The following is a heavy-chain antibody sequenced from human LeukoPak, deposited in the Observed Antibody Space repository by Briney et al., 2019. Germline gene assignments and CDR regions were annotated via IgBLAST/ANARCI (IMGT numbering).Heavy chain of an antibody. Sequence: GSLRLSCAASGFTFSSYSMNWVRQAPGKGLEWVSSISSSSSYIYYADSVKGRFTISRDNAKNSLYLQMNSLRAEDTAVYYCARDGGDKAMVPFDYWGQGTLVTVSS. CDR3: ARDGGDKAMVPFDY. CDR2: ISSSSSYI. D-gene: IGHD5-18*01. V-gene: IGHV3-21*01. CDR1: GFTFSSYS. J-gene: IGHJ4*02.